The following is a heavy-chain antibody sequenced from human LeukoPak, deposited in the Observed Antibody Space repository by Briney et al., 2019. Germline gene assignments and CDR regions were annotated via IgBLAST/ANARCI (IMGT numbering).Heavy chain of an antibody. CDR3: AKSILARCSGATCYPFDY. D-gene: IGHD2-15*01. J-gene: IGHJ4*02. CDR2: TIGGGDDT. CDR1: GFTFSSYA. V-gene: IGHV3-23*01. Sequence: GRSLRLSCAASGFTFSSYAMSWVRQTPGKGLEWVSATIGGGDDTYHADSVKGRYTISRDNSRNTLYMQMNNLRAEDTAIYYCAKSILARCSGATCYPFDYWGQGTPVTVSS.